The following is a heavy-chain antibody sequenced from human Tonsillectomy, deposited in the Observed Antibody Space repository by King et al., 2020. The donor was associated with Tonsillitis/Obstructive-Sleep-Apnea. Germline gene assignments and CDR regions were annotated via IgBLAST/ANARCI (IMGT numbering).Heavy chain of an antibody. D-gene: IGHD2-15*01. Sequence: QLQESGPGLVKPSETLSLTCTVSGGSVSSGSYYWSWIRPPPGKGLEWIGYIYYSGSTNYNPSLKSRVTISVDTSKNQFSLKLSSVTAADTAVYYCARGWAYCGGGSCYPRRDMDVWGKGTTVTVSS. J-gene: IGHJ6*03. CDR1: GGSVSSGSYY. CDR3: ARGWAYCGGGSCYPRRDMDV. CDR2: IYYSGST. V-gene: IGHV4-61*01.